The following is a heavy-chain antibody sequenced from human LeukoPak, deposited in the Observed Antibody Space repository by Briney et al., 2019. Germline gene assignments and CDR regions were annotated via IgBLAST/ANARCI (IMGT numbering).Heavy chain of an antibody. CDR2: IYYRGST. CDR1: GGSISRSSYY. V-gene: IGHV4-39*07. D-gene: IGHD3-10*01. Sequence: SETLSLTCTVSGGSISRSSYYWGWIRQPPGKGLEWIGSIYYRGSTYYNPSLKSRVIISVDTSKNQFSLKLSSVTAADTAVYYCARRPSGFDPWGQGTLVTVSS. J-gene: IGHJ5*02. CDR3: ARRPSGFDP.